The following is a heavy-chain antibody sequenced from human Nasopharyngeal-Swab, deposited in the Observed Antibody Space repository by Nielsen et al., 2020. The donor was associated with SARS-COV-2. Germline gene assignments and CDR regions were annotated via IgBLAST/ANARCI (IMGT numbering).Heavy chain of an antibody. V-gene: IGHV4-34*01. J-gene: IGHJ5*02. CDR3: ARGGGTGTTSNWFDP. CDR2: INHSGST. D-gene: IGHD1-7*01. Sequence: PGKGLEWTGEINHSGSTNYNPSLKSRVTISVDTSKNQFSLKLSSVTAADTAVYYCARGGGTGTTSNWFDPWGQGTLVTSPQ.